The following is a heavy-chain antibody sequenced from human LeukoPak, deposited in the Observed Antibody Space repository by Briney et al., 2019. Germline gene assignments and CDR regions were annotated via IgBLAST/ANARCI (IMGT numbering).Heavy chain of an antibody. Sequence: GESLKISCKGSGYSFTSYWIGWVRQMPGKGLEWMGIIYPGDSDTRYSPSFQGQVTISADKSISTAYLQWSSLKASDTAMYYCASWYYDSSGHSDAFDIWGQGTMVTVSS. V-gene: IGHV5-51*01. CDR3: ASWYYDSSGHSDAFDI. D-gene: IGHD3-22*01. CDR1: GYSFTSYW. J-gene: IGHJ3*02. CDR2: IYPGDSDT.